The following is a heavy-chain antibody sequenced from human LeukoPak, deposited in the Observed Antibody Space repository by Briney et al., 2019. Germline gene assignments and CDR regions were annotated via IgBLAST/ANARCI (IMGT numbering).Heavy chain of an antibody. CDR2: ISSSSSYT. Sequence: GGALRLSRAAPGFTFSDYYMSWVRHGPGKGLGGGSYISSSSSYTNYADSVKGRFTISRDNAKNSLYLQMNSLRAEDTAVYYCARDEYGYYYGSGSLPPDYWGQGTLVTVSS. J-gene: IGHJ4*02. V-gene: IGHV3-11*06. CDR1: GFTFSDYY. D-gene: IGHD3-10*01. CDR3: ARDEYGYYYGSGSLPPDY.